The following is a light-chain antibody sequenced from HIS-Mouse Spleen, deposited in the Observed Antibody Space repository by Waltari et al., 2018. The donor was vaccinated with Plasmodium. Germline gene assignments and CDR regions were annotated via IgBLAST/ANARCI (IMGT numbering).Light chain of an antibody. Sequence: QSALTQPRSVSGSPGQSVTISCTGTSSDVGGYNHVSWYHQPPGKAPKLMIYDVSKRPSGVPDRFSGSKSGNTASLTISGLQAEDEADYYCCSYAGSYTYVFGTGTKVTVL. J-gene: IGLJ1*01. V-gene: IGLV2-11*01. CDR1: SSDVGGYNH. CDR2: DVS. CDR3: CSYAGSYTYV.